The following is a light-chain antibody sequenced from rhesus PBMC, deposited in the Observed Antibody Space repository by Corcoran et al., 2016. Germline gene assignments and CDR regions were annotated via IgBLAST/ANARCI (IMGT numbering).Light chain of an antibody. CDR2: AAS. CDR3: QQHNSYPPT. V-gene: IGKV1-33*02. J-gene: IGKJ4*01. Sequence: DIQMTQSPSSLSASVGDRVTITCQASQGISSWLAWYQQKPGKAPKLLIYAASSLQSGVPSRFSGSGSGNDFTLTLSRLQPDDFATYSCQQHNSYPPTFGGGTKVEIK. CDR1: QGISSW.